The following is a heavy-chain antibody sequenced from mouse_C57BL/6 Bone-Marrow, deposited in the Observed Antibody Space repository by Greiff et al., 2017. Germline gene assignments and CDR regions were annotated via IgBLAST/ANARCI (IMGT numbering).Heavy chain of an antibody. CDR1: GYTFTSYG. CDR2: IYPRSGNT. Sequence: QVQLQQSGAELVRPGASVKLSCKASGYTFTSYGISWVKQRTGQGLEWIGEIYPRSGNTYYNEKFKGKATLTADKSSSTAYMELRSLTSADSAVYSCARSGSSLSWFAYWGQGTLVTVSA. D-gene: IGHD1-1*01. J-gene: IGHJ3*01. V-gene: IGHV1-81*01. CDR3: ARSGSSLSWFAY.